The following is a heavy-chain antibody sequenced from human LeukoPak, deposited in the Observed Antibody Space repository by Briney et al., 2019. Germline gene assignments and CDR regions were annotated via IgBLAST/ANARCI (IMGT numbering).Heavy chain of an antibody. CDR3: ARDYGFSGWPYDAFDI. V-gene: IGHV3-74*01. D-gene: IGHD6-19*01. Sequence: GGSLRLSCAASGFTFSSYWMHWVRQAPGKGLVWVSRISSDGSSTSYADSVKGRFTISRDNAKNALYLQMNSLRAEDTAVYYCARDYGFSGWPYDAFDIWGQGTMVTVSS. CDR2: ISSDGSST. CDR1: GFTFSSYW. J-gene: IGHJ3*02.